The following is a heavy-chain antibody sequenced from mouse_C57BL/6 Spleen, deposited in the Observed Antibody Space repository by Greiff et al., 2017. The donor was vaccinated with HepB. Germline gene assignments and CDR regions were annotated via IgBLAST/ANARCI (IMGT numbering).Heavy chain of an antibody. CDR2: IYPGDGDT. V-gene: IGHV1-82*01. CDR3: AMDGGFAY. CDR1: GYAFSSSW. Sequence: VQLQQPGPELVKPGASVKISCKASGYAFSSSWMNWVKQRPGKGLEWIGRIYPGDGDTNYNGKFKGKATLTADKSSSTAYLQLSSLTSEDSAVYYCAMDGGFAYWGQGTLVTVSA. J-gene: IGHJ3*01. D-gene: IGHD1-1*02.